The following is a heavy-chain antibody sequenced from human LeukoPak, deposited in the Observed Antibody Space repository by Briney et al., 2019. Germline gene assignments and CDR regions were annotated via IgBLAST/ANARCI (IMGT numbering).Heavy chain of an antibody. CDR1: GFTFSSYE. CDR3: ARDLSGVTGYTYGRGIDY. D-gene: IGHD5-18*01. Sequence: GGSLRLSCAASGFTFSSYEIHWVRQAPGKGLEWLSYISSSGSTIKYADSVKGRFTISRDDAKTSLYLQMNSLRAEDTAVYYCARDLSGVTGYTYGRGIDYWGQGTLVTVSS. V-gene: IGHV3-48*03. CDR2: ISSSGSTI. J-gene: IGHJ4*02.